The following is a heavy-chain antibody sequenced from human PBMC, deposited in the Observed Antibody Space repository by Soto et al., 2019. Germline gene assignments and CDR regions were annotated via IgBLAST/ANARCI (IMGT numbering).Heavy chain of an antibody. CDR3: ALRSGGSSSWHY. V-gene: IGHV3-53*02. CDR1: GFRASTNP. CDR2: LFGGGPT. Sequence: EVQLVETGGGLIQPGESLRLSCEGSGFRASTNPLTGVRQAPGKGLEWVSGLFGGGPTYYADSVKGRFTISRDDSKNTLYLQMNSLRVEDTAIYYCALRSGGSSSWHYWGQGTLVTVSS. J-gene: IGHJ4*02. D-gene: IGHD6-13*01.